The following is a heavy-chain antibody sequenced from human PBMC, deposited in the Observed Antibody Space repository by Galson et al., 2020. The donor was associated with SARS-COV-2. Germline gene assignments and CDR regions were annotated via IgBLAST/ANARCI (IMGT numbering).Heavy chain of an antibody. V-gene: IGHV3-23*01. Sequence: GSLRLSCAASGFTVSSYAMTWVRQAPGRGLECVSAISGSGGSGGSTYYAESVKGRFTISRDNSKNTLYLQMNSLRVEDTAVYYCATRGDCSSTSCIYHYGMDVWGQGTTVTVSS. J-gene: IGHJ6*02. CDR3: ATRGDCSSTSCIYHYGMDV. CDR2: ISGSGGSGGST. D-gene: IGHD2-2*01. CDR1: GFTVSSYA.